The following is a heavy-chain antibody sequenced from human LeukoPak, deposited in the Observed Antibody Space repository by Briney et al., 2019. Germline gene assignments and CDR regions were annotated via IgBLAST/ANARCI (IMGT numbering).Heavy chain of an antibody. V-gene: IGHV3-7*01. CDR2: IKQDGSEK. Sequence: GSLRLSCAASGFTFSSYWMTWVRQAPGKGLEWVANIKQDGSEKNYVDSVKGRFTISRDNAKNSLYLQMNSLRAEDTAVYYCARDVSDENGSSSRIHLDYWGQGTLVTVSS. CDR3: ARDVSDENGSSSRIHLDY. D-gene: IGHD6-6*01. CDR1: GFTFSSYW. J-gene: IGHJ4*02.